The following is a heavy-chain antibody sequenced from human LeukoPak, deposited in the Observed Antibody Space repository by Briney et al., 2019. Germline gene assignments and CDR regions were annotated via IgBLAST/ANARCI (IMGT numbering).Heavy chain of an antibody. J-gene: IGHJ6*03. CDR1: GFTFSSYG. Sequence: PGGSLRLSCAASGFTFSSYGMHWVRQAPGKGLEWVAVISYDGSNKYYADSVKGRFTISRDNSKNTLYLQMNSLRAEDTAVYYCAKDHVAVAGPKPGADYYYYMDVWGKGTTVTVSS. CDR2: ISYDGSNK. CDR3: AKDHVAVAGPKPGADYYYYMDV. V-gene: IGHV3-30*18. D-gene: IGHD6-19*01.